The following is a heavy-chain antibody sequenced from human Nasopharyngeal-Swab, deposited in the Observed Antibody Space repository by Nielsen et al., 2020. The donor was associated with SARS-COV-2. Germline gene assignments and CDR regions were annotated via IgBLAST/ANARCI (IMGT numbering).Heavy chain of an antibody. CDR3: ARGFGGSYWGYDY. CDR2: ISSSSSYI. Sequence: WIRQPPGKGPEWVSSISSSSSYIYYADSVKGRFTISRDNAKNSLYLQMNSLRAEDTAVYYCARGFGGSYWGYDYWGQGTLVTVSS. V-gene: IGHV3-21*01. D-gene: IGHD1-26*01. J-gene: IGHJ4*02.